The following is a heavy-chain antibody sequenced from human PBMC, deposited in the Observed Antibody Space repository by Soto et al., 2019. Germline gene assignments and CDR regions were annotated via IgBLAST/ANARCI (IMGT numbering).Heavy chain of an antibody. CDR1: GGSVSSGSYY. D-gene: IGHD6-13*01. CDR3: ARDIAAADHAYYFDY. J-gene: IGHJ4*02. V-gene: IGHV4-61*01. Sequence: SETLSLTCTVAGGSVSSGSYYWSWIRQPPGKGLEWIGYIYYSGSTNYNPSLKSRVTISVDTSKNQFSLKLSSVTAADTAVYYCARDIAAADHAYYFDYWGQGTLVTVSS. CDR2: IYYSGST.